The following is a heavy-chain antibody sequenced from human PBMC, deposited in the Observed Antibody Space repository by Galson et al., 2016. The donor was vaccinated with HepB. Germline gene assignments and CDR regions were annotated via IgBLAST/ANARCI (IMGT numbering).Heavy chain of an antibody. J-gene: IGHJ4*02. CDR2: IWYDGSKT. Sequence: SCAASAATFSGFAMHWVRQAPGKGLEWVAVIWYDGSKTFYADSVKDRFTISRDNSQNTLYLQMNSLRAEDTAGYYCACENMGSDYWGQGTLVTVSS. V-gene: IGHV3-33*08. CDR1: AATFSGFA. CDR3: ACENMGSDY. D-gene: IGHD2/OR15-2a*01.